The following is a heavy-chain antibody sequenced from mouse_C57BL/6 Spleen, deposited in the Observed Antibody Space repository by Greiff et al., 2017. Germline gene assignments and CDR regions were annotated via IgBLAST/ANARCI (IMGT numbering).Heavy chain of an antibody. CDR2: IYPYNGVS. CDR3: ARGGLYGSSSPYARDY. V-gene: IGHV1-31*01. J-gene: IGHJ4*01. CDR1: GYSFTGYY. Sequence: VQLQQSGPELVKPGASVKISCKASGYSFTGYYMHWVKQSHGNILDWIGYIYPYNGVSSYNQKFKGKATLTVYKSSSTAYMELRSLTSEDSAVYYCARGGLYGSSSPYARDYWGQGTSGTVSS. D-gene: IGHD1-1*01.